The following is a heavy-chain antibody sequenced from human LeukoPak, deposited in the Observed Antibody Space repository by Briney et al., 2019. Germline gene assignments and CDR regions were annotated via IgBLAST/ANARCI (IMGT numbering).Heavy chain of an antibody. D-gene: IGHD4-23*01. CDR1: GYTFTGYY. J-gene: IGHJ5*02. CDR2: INPNSGGT. Sequence: WASVKVSCKASGYTFTGYYMHWVRQAPGQGLEWMGWINPNSGGTNYAQKFQGRVTMTRDTSISTAYMELSRLRSEDTAVYYCARDNSVEDTAWWFDPWGQGTLVTVSS. CDR3: ARDNSVEDTAWWFDP. V-gene: IGHV1-2*02.